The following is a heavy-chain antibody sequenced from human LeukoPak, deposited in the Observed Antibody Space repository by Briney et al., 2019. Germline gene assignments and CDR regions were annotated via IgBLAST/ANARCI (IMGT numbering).Heavy chain of an antibody. Sequence: VKVSCKASGYTFTGYYMHWVRQAPGQGLEWMGWISAYNGNTNYAQKLQGRVTMTTDTSTSTAYMELRSLRSDDTAVYYCARTLHSSSWFVGDYWGQGTLVTVSS. CDR2: ISAYNGNT. V-gene: IGHV1-18*04. D-gene: IGHD6-13*01. CDR3: ARTLHSSSWFVGDY. J-gene: IGHJ4*02. CDR1: GYTFTGYY.